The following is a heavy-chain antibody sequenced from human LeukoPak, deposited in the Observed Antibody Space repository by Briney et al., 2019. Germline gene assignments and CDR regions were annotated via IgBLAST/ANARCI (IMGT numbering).Heavy chain of an antibody. V-gene: IGHV4-39*01. CDR2: IDYSGSI. CDR1: SGCIITISYL. J-gene: IGHJ5*02. D-gene: IGHD6-13*01. Sequence: PSETLSLTRAVSSGCIITISYLWGWLRQTPGKGLAWIGSIDYSGSIYYRPSLGSRASMSEDVSKTQLSLELTSVTAADTAVYYCARLVAGIAAAGGWFDPWGQGTLVTVSS. CDR3: ARLVAGIAAAGGWFDP.